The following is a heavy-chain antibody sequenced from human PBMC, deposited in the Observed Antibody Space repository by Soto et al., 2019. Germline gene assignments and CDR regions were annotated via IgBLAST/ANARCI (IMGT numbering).Heavy chain of an antibody. D-gene: IGHD2-15*01. V-gene: IGHV1-18*01. CDR1: GYTFTSYG. CDR3: AKLYCSGGSCYGWFET. CDR2: INGYNGNT. Sequence: QVQLVQSGAEVKKPGASVKVSCKASGYTFTSYGISWVRQAPGQGLEWMGWINGYNGNTNYAQKVQGRVTMTTDRSTSTAYMALRSLRSDDTAVYYCAKLYCSGGSCYGWFETWGQGTLVTVSS. J-gene: IGHJ5*02.